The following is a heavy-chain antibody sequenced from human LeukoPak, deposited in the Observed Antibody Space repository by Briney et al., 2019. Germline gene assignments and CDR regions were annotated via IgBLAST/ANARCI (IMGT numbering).Heavy chain of an antibody. V-gene: IGHV1-69*04. CDR1: RGTFSSYA. D-gene: IGHD3-22*01. CDR2: IIPILGIA. CDR3: ARPSRPYYYDNL. J-gene: IGHJ4*02. Sequence: GASVKVSCKASRGTFSSYAISWVRQAPGQGLEWMGRIIPILGIANYAQKFQGRVTITADKSTSTAYMELSSLRSEDTAVYYCARPSRPYYYDNLWGQGTLVTVSS.